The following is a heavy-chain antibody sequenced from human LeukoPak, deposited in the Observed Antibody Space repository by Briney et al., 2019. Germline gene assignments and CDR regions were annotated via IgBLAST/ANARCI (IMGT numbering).Heavy chain of an antibody. J-gene: IGHJ5*02. Sequence: SETLSLTCSVYGGSFTDYFWTWIRQSPGKGLEWIGEINDYTGDTNYNPSLKSRVTISVDTSKNQFSLKLSSVTAADTAVYYCARDALYCSGGSCYSNWFDPWGQGTLVTVSS. CDR1: GGSFTDYF. CDR3: ARDALYCSGGSCYSNWFDP. CDR2: INDYTGDT. V-gene: IGHV4-34*01. D-gene: IGHD2-15*01.